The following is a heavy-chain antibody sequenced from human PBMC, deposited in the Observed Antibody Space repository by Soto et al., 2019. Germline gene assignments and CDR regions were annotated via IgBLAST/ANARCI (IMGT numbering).Heavy chain of an antibody. V-gene: IGHV1-69*01. D-gene: IGHD6-19*01. Sequence: QVQLVQSGAEVKKPGSSVKVSCKASGGTFSSYAISWVRQAPGQGLEWMGGIIPIFGTANYAQKFQGRVKITADESTSTAYMELSSLRSEDTAVYYCARDARIAVAGTLYYYGMDVWGQGTTVTVSS. CDR2: IIPIFGTA. CDR3: ARDARIAVAGTLYYYGMDV. CDR1: GGTFSSYA. J-gene: IGHJ6*02.